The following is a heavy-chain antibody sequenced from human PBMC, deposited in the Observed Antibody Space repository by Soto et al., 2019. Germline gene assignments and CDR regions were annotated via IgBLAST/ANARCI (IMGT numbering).Heavy chain of an antibody. D-gene: IGHD5-12*01. CDR1: GFIFDDYA. V-gene: IGHV3-9*01. Sequence: EVQLVESGGGLVQPGRSLRLSCEASGFIFDDYAMQWVRQVPGKGLEWVEGISWNSGTIGYGESVKGRLTVSRDNAKNTLYLQMNSLRAEDTALYYCAKDLDSGYKSEAFDMWCQGTMVTVSS. CDR2: ISWNSGTI. J-gene: IGHJ3*02. CDR3: AKDLDSGYKSEAFDM.